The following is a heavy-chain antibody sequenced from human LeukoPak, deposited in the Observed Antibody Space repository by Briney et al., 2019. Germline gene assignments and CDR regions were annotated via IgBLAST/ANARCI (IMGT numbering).Heavy chain of an antibody. J-gene: IGHJ4*02. CDR3: ARGSFSPWTTQSYFDY. D-gene: IGHD1-14*01. Sequence: ASVKVSCKASGYTFTNYDIYWVRQATGQGLGWMGWMNPNSGNSGSAQTFQGRVTMTRNTSMSSAYMELSSLRSEDTAVYYCARGSFSPWTTQSYFDYWGQGTLVTVSS. V-gene: IGHV1-8*01. CDR1: GYTFTNYD. CDR2: MNPNSGNS.